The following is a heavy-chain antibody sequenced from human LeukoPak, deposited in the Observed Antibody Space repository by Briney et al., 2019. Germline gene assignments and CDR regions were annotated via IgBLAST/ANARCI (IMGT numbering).Heavy chain of an antibody. CDR3: ARGYSSREMATIPYDY. CDR2: INHSGST. V-gene: IGHV4-34*01. CDR1: GGSFSGYY. Sequence: SETLSLTCAVYGGSFSGYYWSWIRQPPGKGLGWIGEINHSGSTNYNPSLKSRVTISVDTSKNQFSLKLSSVTAADTAVYYCARGYSSREMATIPYDYWGQGTLVTVSS. J-gene: IGHJ4*02. D-gene: IGHD5-24*01.